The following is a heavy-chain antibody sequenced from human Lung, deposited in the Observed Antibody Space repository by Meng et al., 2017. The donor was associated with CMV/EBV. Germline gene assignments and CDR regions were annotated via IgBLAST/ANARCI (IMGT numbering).Heavy chain of an antibody. J-gene: IGHJ4*02. CDR2: IKKDGSEE. CDR3: ARVGSSSGSYYY. CDR1: GFTFSNNW. D-gene: IGHD3-10*01. Sequence: LSLTXAASGFTFSNNWMSWVRQAPGKGLEWVASIKKDGSEEYYVDSVKGRFTISRDNAKNSLYLQMNILRAEDTAVYYCARVGSSSGSYYYWGQGTLVTVSS. V-gene: IGHV3-7*01.